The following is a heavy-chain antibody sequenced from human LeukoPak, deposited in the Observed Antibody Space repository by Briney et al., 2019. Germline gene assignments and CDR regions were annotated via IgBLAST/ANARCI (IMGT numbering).Heavy chain of an antibody. CDR1: GFTLNTYA. J-gene: IGHJ4*02. V-gene: IGHV3-30*04. D-gene: IGHD1-1*01. CDR3: ARDTDEWYNSPGDY. Sequence: PPGRSLRLPCAVSGFTLNTYAMHWVRQAPGKGLEWVAIISYDGSQKYYADSPKGRFTISRDNSRNTLYLQMNSLRDDDTGMYYCARDTDEWYNSPGDYWGQGTLVTVSS. CDR2: ISYDGSQK.